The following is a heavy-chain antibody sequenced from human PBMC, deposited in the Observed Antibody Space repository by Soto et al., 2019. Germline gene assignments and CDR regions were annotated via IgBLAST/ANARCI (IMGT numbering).Heavy chain of an antibody. D-gene: IGHD4-17*01. J-gene: IGHJ6*02. CDR1: GFTFSSYA. CDR2: ISGSSSYI. Sequence: GGSLRLSCAASGFTFSSYAMSWVRQAPGKGLEWVSAISGSSSYIYYADSVKGRFTISRDNAKNTLYLQMNSLRAEDTAVDYGARDAIGDYGSYYYYGMDVWGQGTTVTVSS. CDR3: ARDAIGDYGSYYYYGMDV. V-gene: IGHV3-21*01.